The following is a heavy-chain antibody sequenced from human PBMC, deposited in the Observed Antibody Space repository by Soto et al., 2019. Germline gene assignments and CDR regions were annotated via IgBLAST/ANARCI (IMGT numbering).Heavy chain of an antibody. CDR3: ARDRALLLWFGELLSPFYYAMDV. CDR1: GYTFTSFG. V-gene: IGHV1-18*01. D-gene: IGHD3-10*01. Sequence: ASVKVSCKASGYTFTSFGMNWVRQAPGQEFEWMGWISAYNGDTNYAQKLQGRVTMTTDTSTSTAYMELRSLRSDDTAVYYCARDRALLLWFGELLSPFYYAMDVWGQGTTVTVS. J-gene: IGHJ6*02. CDR2: ISAYNGDT.